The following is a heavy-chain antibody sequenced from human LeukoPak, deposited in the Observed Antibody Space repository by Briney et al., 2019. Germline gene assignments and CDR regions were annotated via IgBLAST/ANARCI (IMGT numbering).Heavy chain of an antibody. Sequence: SETLSLTCTVSGYSISSGYYWGWIRQPPGKGLEWIGSIYHSGSTYYNPSLKSRVTISVDTSKNQFSLKLSSVTAADTAIYYCARAVIVVAAATQRNWFDPWGQGTLVTVSS. CDR3: ARAVIVVAAATQRNWFDP. CDR2: IYHSGST. V-gene: IGHV4-38-2*02. J-gene: IGHJ5*02. CDR1: GYSISSGYY. D-gene: IGHD2-15*01.